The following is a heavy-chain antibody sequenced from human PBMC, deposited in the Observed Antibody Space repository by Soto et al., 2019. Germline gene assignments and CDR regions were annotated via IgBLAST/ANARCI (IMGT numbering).Heavy chain of an antibody. J-gene: IGHJ4*02. CDR2: INGGDGDT. CDR1: GYTFAAYA. CDR3: ARDLGY. Sequence: QVHLVQSGAEVKKPGASVKVSCKASGYTFAAYAIQWVRQAPGQRPEWMGWINGGDGDTKYSQKLQDRVTITRDTSATTAYMELRSLRSEDTAVYYCARDLGYWGQGTLVTVSS. V-gene: IGHV1-3*01.